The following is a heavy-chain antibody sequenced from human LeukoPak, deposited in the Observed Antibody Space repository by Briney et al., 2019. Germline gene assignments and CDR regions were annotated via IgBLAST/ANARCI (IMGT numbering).Heavy chain of an antibody. CDR2: IRYDGNNK. V-gene: IGHV3-30*02. CDR3: ARDWMLFHRPDY. J-gene: IGHJ4*02. CDR1: EFTFSSYG. D-gene: IGHD2-21*01. Sequence: PGGSLRLSCAASEFTFSSYGMHWVRQAPGKGLEWVAFIRYDGNNKYYADSVKGRFTISRDNSKNTLFLQMNSLRAEDTAMYYCARDWMLFHRPDYWGQGTLVTVSS.